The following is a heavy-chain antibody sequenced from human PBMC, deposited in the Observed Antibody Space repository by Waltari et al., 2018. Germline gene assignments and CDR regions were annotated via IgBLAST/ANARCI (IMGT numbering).Heavy chain of an antibody. V-gene: IGHV1-46*01. D-gene: IGHD3-10*01. CDR2: INPSSGGT. CDR3: ARAGTTLIWGVAE. Sequence: QVQLVQSGAEVKRPGAAVKVSCKASGYTFTEFSMHWVRQAPGQGLEGMGIINPSSGGTTYTQKFQDRVTMTRDTSTNTVYMELSSLRSEDTAVYYCARAGTTLIWGVAEWGQGTLVTVSS. J-gene: IGHJ4*02. CDR1: GYTFTEFS.